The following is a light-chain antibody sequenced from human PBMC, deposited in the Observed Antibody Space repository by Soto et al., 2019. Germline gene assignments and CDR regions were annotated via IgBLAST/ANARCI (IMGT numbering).Light chain of an antibody. CDR1: SGDIGSYNR. CDR2: EVT. CDR3: ISYTNINTRDCV. Sequence: QSALTQPASVSGSPGQSITISCTGTSGDIGSYNRVSWYQQHPGKAPKLIIYEVTDRPSGVSNRFSGSKSGNTASLTISGLQAEDEAEYYCISYTNINTRDCVFGNGKKVTV. V-gene: IGLV2-14*01. J-gene: IGLJ1*01.